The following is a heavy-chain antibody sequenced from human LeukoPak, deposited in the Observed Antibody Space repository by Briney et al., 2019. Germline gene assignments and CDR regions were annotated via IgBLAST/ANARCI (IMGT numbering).Heavy chain of an antibody. CDR3: STEGYIFGHHALDK. CDR2: IGGKDRGGTT. J-gene: IGHJ3*02. V-gene: IGHV3-15*04. D-gene: IGHD5-18*01. CDR1: GLSFNIGC. Sequence: GGSLRLSCAVSGLSFNIGCECWVRQPPRESLQWVGGIGGKDRGGTTDSDAPERGRFTISRDESRNTVYLQMDSLTTEDTAVYYCSTEGYIFGHHALDKWGQGTIVTVSS.